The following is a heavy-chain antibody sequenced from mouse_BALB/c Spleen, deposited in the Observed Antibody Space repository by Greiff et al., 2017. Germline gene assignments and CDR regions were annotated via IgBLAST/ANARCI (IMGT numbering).Heavy chain of an antibody. CDR2: ISYSGST. CDR3: AREDGYSAWFAY. V-gene: IGHV3-2*02. J-gene: IGHJ3*01. D-gene: IGHD2-3*01. CDR1: GYSITSDYA. Sequence: VQLQQSGPGLVKPSQSLSLTCTVTGYSITSDYAWNWIRQFPGNKLEWMGYISYSGSTSYNPSLKSRISITRDTSKNQFFLQLNSVTTEDTATYYCAREDGYSAWFAYWGQGTLVTVSA.